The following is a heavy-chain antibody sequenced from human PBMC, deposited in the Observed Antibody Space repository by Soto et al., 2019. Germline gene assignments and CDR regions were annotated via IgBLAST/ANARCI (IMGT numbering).Heavy chain of an antibody. J-gene: IGHJ4*02. Sequence: GGSLRLSCAASGCTFDDYAMHWVRQAPGKGLEWVSRISWNSGSIGYADSVKGRFTISRDNAKNSLYLQMNSLRAEDTALYYCAKAVGSYGNFDYWGQGTLVTVSS. CDR3: AKAVGSYGNFDY. CDR1: GCTFDDYA. D-gene: IGHD5-18*01. CDR2: ISWNSGSI. V-gene: IGHV3-9*01.